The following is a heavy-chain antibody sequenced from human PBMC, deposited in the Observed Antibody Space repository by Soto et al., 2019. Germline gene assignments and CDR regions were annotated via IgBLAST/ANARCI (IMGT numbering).Heavy chain of an antibody. J-gene: IGHJ4*02. V-gene: IGHV3-23*01. CDR3: AKDRYLDHDSRGYLFDN. Sequence: EVQLLESGGDLIQPGGSLRLSCAASRFTFNIYAMTWVRQAPGKGLEWVSAISRYGDFTYYADSVEGRFTISRDNSKNTLYLQLNSLRAEDTAVYSCAKDRYLDHDSRGYLFDNWSQGTLVTVSS. CDR1: RFTFNIYA. D-gene: IGHD3-22*01. CDR2: ISRYGDFT.